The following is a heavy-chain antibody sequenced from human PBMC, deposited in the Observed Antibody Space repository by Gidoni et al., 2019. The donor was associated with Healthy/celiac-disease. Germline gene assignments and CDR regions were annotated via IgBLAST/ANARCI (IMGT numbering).Heavy chain of an antibody. CDR3: AHRPPVVVAPAAIRGPTSCFDP. V-gene: IGHV2-5*01. CDR2: IYWNDDK. CDR1: GVSRSTSGLG. J-gene: IGHJ5*02. D-gene: IGHD2-2*02. Sequence: QITLEESSPTLVKPAQTLTLTFSFAGVSRSTSGLGVGLIRQPPGKALEWGAIIYWNDDKRYSTSLNNRLTITTDTSTVQVVLTMTNMDPVDTATYYCAHRPPVVVAPAAIRGPTSCFDPWGQGTPVTVSS.